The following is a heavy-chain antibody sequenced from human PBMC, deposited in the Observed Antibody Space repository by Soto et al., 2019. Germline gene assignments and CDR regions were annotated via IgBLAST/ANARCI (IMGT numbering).Heavy chain of an antibody. Sequence: GGSLRLSCAASGFTFSSYAMGWVRQGPGKGLEWVAVVSIGGSTHYADSVRGRFTISRDNSKNTLPLQMNSLTAEDTAVYFCAKRRGAGGHFDYWGQGALVTVSS. V-gene: IGHV3-23*01. D-gene: IGHD2-15*01. J-gene: IGHJ4*02. CDR1: GFTFSSYA. CDR2: VSIGGST. CDR3: AKRRGAGGHFDY.